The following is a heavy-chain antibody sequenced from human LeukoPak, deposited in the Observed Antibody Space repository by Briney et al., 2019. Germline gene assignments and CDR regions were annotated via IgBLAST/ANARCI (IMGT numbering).Heavy chain of an antibody. Sequence: GGSLRLSCAASGFTFDDYAMHWVRQAPGKGLEWVSGISWNSGSIGYADSVKGRFTISRDNAKNSVYLQMNSLRAEDTALYYWAKGGYSYGRIKFDYWGQGTLVTVSS. CDR2: ISWNSGSI. V-gene: IGHV3-9*01. D-gene: IGHD5-18*01. CDR1: GFTFDDYA. CDR3: AKGGYSYGRIKFDY. J-gene: IGHJ4*02.